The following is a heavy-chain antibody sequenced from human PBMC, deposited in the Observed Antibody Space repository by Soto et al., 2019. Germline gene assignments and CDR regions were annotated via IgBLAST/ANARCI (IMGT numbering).Heavy chain of an antibody. Sequence: QVQLVESGGGVVQPGRSLRLSCAASGFMFSNHGMHWVRQAPGKGLEWVAVIWSDGNNRYYADSVKGRFTISRDNSKNTVYLQMNSLRAEDTAVYYGVSGDNWNDEASDYWGQGTLVTVSS. V-gene: IGHV3-33*01. D-gene: IGHD1-1*01. CDR2: IWSDGNNR. CDR3: VSGDNWNDEASDY. CDR1: GFMFSNHG. J-gene: IGHJ4*02.